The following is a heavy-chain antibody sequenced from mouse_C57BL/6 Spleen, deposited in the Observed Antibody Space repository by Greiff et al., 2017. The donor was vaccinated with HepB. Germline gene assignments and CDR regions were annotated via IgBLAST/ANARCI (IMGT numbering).Heavy chain of an antibody. CDR2: INPNNGGT. D-gene: IGHD4-1*01. V-gene: IGHV1-26*01. CDR3: ARGTGTYYYAMDY. CDR1: GYTFTDYY. Sequence: VQLQQSGPELVKPGASVKISCKASGYTFTDYYMNWVKQSHGKSLEWIGDINPNNGGTSYNQKFKGKATLTVDKSSSTAYMELRSLTSEDSAVYYCARGTGTYYYAMDYWGQGTSVTVSS. J-gene: IGHJ4*01.